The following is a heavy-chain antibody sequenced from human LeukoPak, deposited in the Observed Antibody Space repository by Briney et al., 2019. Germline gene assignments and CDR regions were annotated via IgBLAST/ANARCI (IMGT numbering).Heavy chain of an antibody. CDR3: ARDGLRRPPTPYCGGDCPLDY. V-gene: IGHV3-20*04. Sequence: SGGSLRLSCAASGITFMHYSMTWVRQIPGEGLEWVSGIKWDGGRTGYADSVKGRFTISRDNAKNSLYLQMNSLRVEDTAMYYCARDGLRRPPTPYCGGDCPLDYWGQGTLVSVSS. J-gene: IGHJ4*02. CDR1: GITFMHYS. D-gene: IGHD2-21*02. CDR2: IKWDGGRT.